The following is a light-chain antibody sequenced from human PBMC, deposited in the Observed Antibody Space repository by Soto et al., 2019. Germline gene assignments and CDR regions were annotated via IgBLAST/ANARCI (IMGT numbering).Light chain of an antibody. CDR1: QTVTSS. CDR3: QQYYDWPLT. J-gene: IGKJ4*01. V-gene: IGKV3-15*01. CDR2: DAS. Sequence: ERVMTQSPATLSVSPGERVTLSCRASQTVTSSLAWYQQKPGQPPRLLIYDASTRATGLPARFSGSGSGTEFTLTVSSLQSEDFAVYYCQQYYDWPLTFGGGTKVDIK.